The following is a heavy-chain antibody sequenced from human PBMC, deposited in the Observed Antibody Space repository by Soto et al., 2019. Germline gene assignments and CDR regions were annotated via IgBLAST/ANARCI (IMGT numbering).Heavy chain of an antibody. V-gene: IGHV3-23*01. CDR1: GFTFSSYA. Sequence: PGGSLRLSCAASGFTFSSYAMSWVRQAPGKGLEWVSAISGSGGSTYYADSVKGRFTISRDNSKNTLYLQMNSLRAEDTAVYYCAKDLDDYGDYRPVDYWGQGTLVTVSS. CDR2: ISGSGGST. J-gene: IGHJ4*02. D-gene: IGHD4-17*01. CDR3: AKDLDDYGDYRPVDY.